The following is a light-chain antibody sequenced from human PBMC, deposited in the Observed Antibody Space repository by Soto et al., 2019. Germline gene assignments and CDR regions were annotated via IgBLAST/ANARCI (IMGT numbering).Light chain of an antibody. J-gene: IGLJ2*01. CDR1: SSDVGGYNY. V-gene: IGLV2-8*01. CDR3: ASYAGGNNLL. CDR2: EVS. Sequence: QSALTQPPSASGSPGQSVTIPCTGTSSDVGGYNYVSWYQQHPGKVPKLMIYEVSKRPSGVPDRFSGSKSGNTASLTVSGLQAEDEADYYCASYAGGNNLLFGGGTQLTVL.